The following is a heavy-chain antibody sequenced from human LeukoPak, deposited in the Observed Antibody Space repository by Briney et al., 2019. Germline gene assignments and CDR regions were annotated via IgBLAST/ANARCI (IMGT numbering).Heavy chain of an antibody. J-gene: IGHJ4*02. CDR1: GGSISGFD. V-gene: IGHV4-59*01. CDR2: IHYRGSP. Sequence: PSETLSLTCTVSGGSISGFDWSWIRQPPWKGLEWIGYIHYRGSPSYNPALKSRVTISVDTSKSQFSLKLNSVTAADTAVYYCARMGQQLADYWGQGTLVTVST. D-gene: IGHD6-13*01. CDR3: ARMGQQLADY.